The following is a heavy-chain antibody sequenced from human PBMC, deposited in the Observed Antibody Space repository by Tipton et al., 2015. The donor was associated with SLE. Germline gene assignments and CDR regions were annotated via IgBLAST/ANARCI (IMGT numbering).Heavy chain of an antibody. CDR2: IWYDGSNK. CDR1: GFTFSSYG. J-gene: IGHJ4*02. D-gene: IGHD6-13*01. CDR3: AKDLSSSWSLDY. Sequence: SLRLSCAASGFTFSSYGMHWVRQAPGKGLEWGAVIWYDGSNKYYADPVKGRFTISRNNSKNTLYLQMKSLRAEDTAVYYGAKDLSSSWSLDYWGQGTLVNVSS. V-gene: IGHV3-33*06.